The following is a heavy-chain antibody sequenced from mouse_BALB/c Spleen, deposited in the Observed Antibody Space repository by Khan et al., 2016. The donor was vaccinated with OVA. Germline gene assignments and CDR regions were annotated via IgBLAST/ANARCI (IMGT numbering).Heavy chain of an antibody. V-gene: IGHV1-7*01. CDR3: ANHGSTSAWLTY. CDR2: INPSTAYS. D-gene: IGHD1-1*01. CDR1: GYTFTSYW. J-gene: IGHJ3*01. Sequence: VQLQQSGAELAKPGASVKMSCKASGYTFTSYWMHWVQQRPGQGLEWIGYINPSTAYSEYNQRFKDKATLTADKSSRTAYMQLSSLTSEDSAVYYCANHGSTSAWLTYWGQGTLVTVSA.